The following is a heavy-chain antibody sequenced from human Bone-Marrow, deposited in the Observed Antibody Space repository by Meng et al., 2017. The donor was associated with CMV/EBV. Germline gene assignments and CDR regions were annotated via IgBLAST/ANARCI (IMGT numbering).Heavy chain of an antibody. D-gene: IGHD2-2*01. CDR1: GYTFNDYY. CDR2: INPNSGGT. CDR3: ARGAASVRGYTEIVVVPAAKTDQCMDV. V-gene: IGHV1-2*02. J-gene: IGHJ6*02. Sequence: ASVKVSCKASGYTFNDYYMHWVRQAPGQGLEWMGWINPNSGGTNYAQKFQGRVTMNTDTSISRAYMELSRLRSDDTAVYSCARGAASVRGYTEIVVVPAAKTDQCMDVSGQGTTVTVSS.